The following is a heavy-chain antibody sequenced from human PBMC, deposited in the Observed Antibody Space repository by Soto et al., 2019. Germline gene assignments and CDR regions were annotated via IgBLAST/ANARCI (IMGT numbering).Heavy chain of an antibody. CDR2: IYPGDSET. J-gene: IGHJ4*02. D-gene: IGHD5-18*01. CDR1: GYSFANYW. V-gene: IGHV5-51*01. CDR3: ARPGAPTDTVVYHF. Sequence: GESLKISCKASGYSFANYWIGWVCQKPGKGLEWMGVIYPGDSETTYSPSFEGQVIISVDRSRGTAFLEWSSLKASDTAMYYCARPGAPTDTVVYHFSGQGTQVTVSS.